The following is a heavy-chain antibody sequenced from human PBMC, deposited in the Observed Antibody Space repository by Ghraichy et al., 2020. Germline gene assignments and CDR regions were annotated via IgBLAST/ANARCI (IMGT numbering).Heavy chain of an antibody. CDR2: IYYSGST. J-gene: IGHJ5*02. CDR3: ARDSLTVVMERGWFDP. CDR1: GGSISTYF. Sequence: SESLSLTCSDSGGSISTYFWTWIRQPPGKGLEWIGSIYYSGSTNYNPSLKSRVTMSVDTSKNQFSLKLTSVTAADTAVYYCARDSLTVVMERGWFDPWGQGTLVTVSS. D-gene: IGHD1-1*01. V-gene: IGHV4-59*01.